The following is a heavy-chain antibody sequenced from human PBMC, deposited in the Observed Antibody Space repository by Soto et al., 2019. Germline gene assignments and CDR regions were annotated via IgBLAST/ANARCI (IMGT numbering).Heavy chain of an antibody. J-gene: IGHJ4*02. CDR3: ARWDYDFWSGYYGRLGY. V-gene: IGHV1-8*01. CDR1: GYTFTSYD. Sequence: ASVKVSCKASGYTFTSYDINWVRQATGQGLEWMGWMNPNNGNTGYAQKFQGRVTMTTDTSTSTAYMELRSLRSDDTAVYYCARWDYDFWSGYYGRLGYWGQGTLVTVSS. D-gene: IGHD3-3*01. CDR2: MNPNNGNT.